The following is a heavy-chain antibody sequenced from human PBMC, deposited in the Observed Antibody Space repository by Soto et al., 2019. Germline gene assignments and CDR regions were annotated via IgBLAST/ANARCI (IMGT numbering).Heavy chain of an antibody. CDR2: ISDSGDIT. CDR3: AKPCVPRLPDRPPRFDY. D-gene: IGHD2-2*01. Sequence: ELKLLEIGGGLVQPGGSLRLSCAASEFTFSTYAMTWVRQAPGRGLQWVATISDSGDITYYADSVKGRFTISRDNSRNSIYLPRENLTAEATALHACAKPCVPRLPDRPPRFDYWGRGTRVTVSP. J-gene: IGHJ4*02. V-gene: IGHV3-23*01. CDR1: EFTFSTYA.